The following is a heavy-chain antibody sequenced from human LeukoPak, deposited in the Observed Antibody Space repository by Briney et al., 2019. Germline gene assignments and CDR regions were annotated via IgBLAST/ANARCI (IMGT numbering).Heavy chain of an antibody. V-gene: IGHV3-48*03. CDR3: AREGPGYCSGGTCYSTGYFDY. Sequence: GGSLRLSCAASKFTFSSSEMNWVRQVPGKGLEWIAYISSSGRTIYYADSLKGRFSISRDNAKNSLYLQMNNLRAEDTAVYYCAREGPGYCSGGTCYSTGYFDYWGQGTVVTVSS. J-gene: IGHJ4*02. CDR1: KFTFSSSE. D-gene: IGHD2-15*01. CDR2: ISSSGRTI.